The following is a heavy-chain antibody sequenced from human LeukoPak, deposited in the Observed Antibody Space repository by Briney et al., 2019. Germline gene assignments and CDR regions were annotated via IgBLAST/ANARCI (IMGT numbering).Heavy chain of an antibody. J-gene: IGHJ4*02. CDR1: GFTFSSYE. V-gene: IGHV3-48*03. D-gene: IGHD3-16*01. Sequence: GGSLRLSCAASGFTFSSYEMNWVRQAPGKGLQWVSYISSSGSTIYYADSVKGRFTISRDNAKNSLYLQMNSLRAEDTGVYYCARVGGTYIIDYWGQGTLVTVSS. CDR2: ISSSGSTI. CDR3: ARVGGTYIIDY.